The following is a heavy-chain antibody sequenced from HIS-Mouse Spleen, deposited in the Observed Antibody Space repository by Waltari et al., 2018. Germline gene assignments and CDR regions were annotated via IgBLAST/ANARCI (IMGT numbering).Heavy chain of an antibody. CDR3: AREIPYSSGWYDWYFDL. CDR2: IYNSGRT. V-gene: IGHV4-39*07. CDR1: GGSISSSSYY. Sequence: QLQLQESGPGLVKPSETLSLTCTVSGGSISSSSYYWGWIRQAPGKGREWLGSIYNSGRTTTNPSLKSRFTISVDTSKNQFSLKLSSVTAADTAVYYCAREIPYSSGWYDWYFDLWGRGTLVTVSS. D-gene: IGHD6-13*01. J-gene: IGHJ2*01.